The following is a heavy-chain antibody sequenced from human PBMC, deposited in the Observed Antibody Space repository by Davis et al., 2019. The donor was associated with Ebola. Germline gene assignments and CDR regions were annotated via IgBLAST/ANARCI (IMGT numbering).Heavy chain of an antibody. V-gene: IGHV1-18*04. J-gene: IGHJ3*02. CDR2: ISAYNGNT. CDR3: ARDAFILRFLEADAFDI. D-gene: IGHD3-3*01. Sequence: ASVKVSCKASGYTFTSYGISWVRQAPGQGLEWMGWISAYNGNTNYAQKLQGRVIMTTDTSTRTAYMELRSLRSDDTAVYYCARDAFILRFLEADAFDIWGQGTMVTVSS. CDR1: GYTFTSYG.